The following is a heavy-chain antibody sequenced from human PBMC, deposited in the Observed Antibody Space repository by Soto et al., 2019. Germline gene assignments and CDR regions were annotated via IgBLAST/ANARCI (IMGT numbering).Heavy chain of an antibody. CDR2: TYYRSKWYY. V-gene: IGHV6-1*01. J-gene: IGHJ4*01. CDR3: ASGEQYSGRIFDY. D-gene: IGHD1-26*01. Sequence: PSQTLSLTCAITGDSVSSNSAGWSWVRQSPSRGLEWLGRTYYRSKWYYEYAVSVRGRITINPDTSKNQYSLQLNSVTPEDTAVYLCASGEQYSGRIFDYWGQGTRVTVSS. CDR1: GDSVSSNSAG.